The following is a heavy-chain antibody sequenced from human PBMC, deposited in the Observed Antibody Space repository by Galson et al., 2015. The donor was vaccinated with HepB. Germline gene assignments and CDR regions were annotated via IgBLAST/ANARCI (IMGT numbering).Heavy chain of an antibody. Sequence: ETLSLTCTVSGGSISSYYWSWIRQPPGKGLEWIGYIYYSGSTNYSPSLKSRVTISVDTSKNQFSLKLSSVTAADTAVYYCASLYGSGSYQYYYYYGMDVWGQGTTVTVSS. CDR2: IYYSGST. V-gene: IGHV4-59*01. D-gene: IGHD3-10*01. CDR1: GGSISSYY. J-gene: IGHJ6*02. CDR3: ASLYGSGSYQYYYYYGMDV.